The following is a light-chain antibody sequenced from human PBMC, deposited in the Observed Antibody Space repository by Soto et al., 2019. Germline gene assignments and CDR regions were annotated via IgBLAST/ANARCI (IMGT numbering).Light chain of an antibody. V-gene: IGLV2-14*02. J-gene: IGLJ1*01. CDR3: SSYRSSTTFV. Sequence: QSVLTQPAPVSGSPGQSITISCTGTSSDVGNYNLVSWFQQYPGKAPKLMIYEGSKRPAGVSDRFSGSKSGNTASLTISGLQAEDEADYYCSSYRSSTTFVFGTGTKVTV. CDR2: EGS. CDR1: SSDVGNYNL.